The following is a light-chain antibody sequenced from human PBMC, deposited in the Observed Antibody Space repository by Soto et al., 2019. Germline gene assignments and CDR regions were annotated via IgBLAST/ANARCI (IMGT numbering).Light chain of an antibody. CDR2: DTT. V-gene: IGLV7-46*01. J-gene: IGLJ1*01. CDR1: TGAVTNGHY. CDR3: LLSYNGPYV. Sequence: QAVVTQEPSLTVSPGGTVTLTCGSSTGAVTNGHYPYWFQQKPGQAPRTLIYDTTNRHSWTLARFSGSLPGGKAALTLSGAQPEDEAEYYCLLSYNGPYVFGTGTKVTVL.